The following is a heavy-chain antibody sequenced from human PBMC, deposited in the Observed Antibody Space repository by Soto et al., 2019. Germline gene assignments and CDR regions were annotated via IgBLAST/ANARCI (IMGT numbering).Heavy chain of an antibody. Sequence: GASVKVSCKASGYTFTGYYMHWVRQAPGQGLEWMGWINPNSGGTNYAQKFQGWVTMTRDTSISTAYMELSRLRSDDTAVYYCVRGGRFFEWSTIDDWGQGTLVTVYS. V-gene: IGHV1-2*04. CDR1: GYTFTGYY. J-gene: IGHJ4*02. CDR2: INPNSGGT. D-gene: IGHD3-3*01. CDR3: VRGGRFFEWSTIDD.